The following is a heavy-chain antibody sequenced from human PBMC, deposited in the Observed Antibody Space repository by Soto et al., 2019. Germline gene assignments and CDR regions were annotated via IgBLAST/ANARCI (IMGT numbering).Heavy chain of an antibody. CDR2: ISGSGGST. J-gene: IGHJ4*02. Sequence: VQLVESGGGVVQPGRSLRLSCAASGFTFSSYGMHWVRQAPGKGLEWVSAISGSGGSTYYADSVKGRFTISRDNSKNTLYLQMNSLRAEDTAVYYCARTPSTYYYDSSGYRDYWGQGTLVTVSS. V-gene: IGHV3-23*04. CDR1: GFTFSSYG. D-gene: IGHD3-22*01. CDR3: ARTPSTYYYDSSGYRDY.